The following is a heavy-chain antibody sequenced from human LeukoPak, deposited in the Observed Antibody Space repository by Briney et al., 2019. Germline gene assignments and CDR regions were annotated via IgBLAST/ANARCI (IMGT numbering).Heavy chain of an antibody. V-gene: IGHV3-30*02. J-gene: IGHJ4*02. D-gene: IGHD3-22*01. CDR2: ILFDGTIK. CDR1: GLPFRTYA. Sequence: PGGSLRLSCAASGLPFRTYAMHWVRQAPGEGLEWVASILFDGTIKDYADSVKGRFTISRDNSKNTLYLQMNSLRAEDTAVYFCARSPPYYDRRFFGYWGQGTLVTVSS. CDR3: ARSPPYYDRRFFGY.